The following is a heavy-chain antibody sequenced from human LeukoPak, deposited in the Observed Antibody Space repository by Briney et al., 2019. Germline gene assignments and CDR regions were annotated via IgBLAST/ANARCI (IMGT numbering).Heavy chain of an antibody. CDR1: GFTFSNSD. D-gene: IGHD5-18*01. Sequence: GGSLRLSCAASGFTFSNSDMHWVRQPTGKGLEWVSGIGTVGDTYYPGSVKGRFTISRENAKNSLYLQMSSLRAGDTAVYYCARGGGNSYGYYFDYWGQGILVTVSS. CDR2: IGTVGDT. J-gene: IGHJ4*02. V-gene: IGHV3-13*01. CDR3: ARGGGNSYGYYFDY.